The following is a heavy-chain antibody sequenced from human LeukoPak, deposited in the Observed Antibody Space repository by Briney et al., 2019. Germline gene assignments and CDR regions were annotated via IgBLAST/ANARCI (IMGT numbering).Heavy chain of an antibody. V-gene: IGHV4-34*01. J-gene: IGHJ4*02. CDR1: GGSISSYY. CDR3: ARGPLGDDKLLRFLEWLIFDY. Sequence: PSETLSLTCTVSGGSISSYYWSWIRQPPGKGLEWIGEINHSGSTNYNPSLKSRVTISVDPSKNQFSLKLSSVTAADTAVYYCARGPLGDDKLLRFLEWLIFDYWGQGTLVTVSS. D-gene: IGHD3-3*01. CDR2: INHSGST.